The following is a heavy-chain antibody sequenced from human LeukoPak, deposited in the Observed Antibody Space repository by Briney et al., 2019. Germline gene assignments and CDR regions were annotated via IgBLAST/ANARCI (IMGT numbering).Heavy chain of an antibody. J-gene: IGHJ6*02. CDR2: ISAYNGNT. D-gene: IGHD2-2*03. Sequence: ASVKVSCKASGYTFTSYGISWVQQAPGQGLEWMGWISAYNGNTNYAQKLQGRVTMTTDTSTSTAYMELRSLRSDDTAVYYCARDYGSQTYYYYYGMDVWGQGTTVTVSS. V-gene: IGHV1-18*01. CDR3: ARDYGSQTYYYYYGMDV. CDR1: GYTFTSYG.